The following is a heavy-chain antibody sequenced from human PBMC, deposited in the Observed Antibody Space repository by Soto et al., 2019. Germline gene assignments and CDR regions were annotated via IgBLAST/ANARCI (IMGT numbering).Heavy chain of an antibody. J-gene: IGHJ4*01. V-gene: IGHV3-9*01. CDR3: VKVSYADFHRVLSTAEYFFDY. CDR1: GFNFDDYA. D-gene: IGHD2-2*01. Sequence: EVQLVESGGGLVRPGRSLRLSCTASGFNFDDYAMHWVRQAPGRGLEWVSGITWNSGNIAYADSVKRRFTIAREDYNNSLYLQMNRPRPEETALYYCVKVSYADFHRVLSTAEYFFDYWRHGTLVTVSA. CDR2: ITWNSGNI.